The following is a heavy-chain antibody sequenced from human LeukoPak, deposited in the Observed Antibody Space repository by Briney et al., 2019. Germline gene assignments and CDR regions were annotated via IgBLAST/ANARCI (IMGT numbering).Heavy chain of an antibody. D-gene: IGHD4-17*01. CDR1: GFTFSSYG. Sequence: GRSLRLSCAAPGFTFSSYGMHRVRQAPGKGLEWVAVISYDGSNKYYADSVKGRFTISRDNSKNTLYLQMNSLRAEDTAVYYCAKGYGDYVLDYWGQGTLVTVSS. CDR2: ISYDGSNK. J-gene: IGHJ4*02. V-gene: IGHV3-30*18. CDR3: AKGYGDYVLDY.